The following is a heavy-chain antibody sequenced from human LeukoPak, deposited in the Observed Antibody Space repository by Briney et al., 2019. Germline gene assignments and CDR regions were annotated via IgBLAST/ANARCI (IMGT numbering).Heavy chain of an antibody. CDR1: GFTFSTYA. V-gene: IGHV3-23*01. CDR3: AKEFSYRQAGPFDY. D-gene: IGHD1-14*01. J-gene: IGHJ4*02. Sequence: GGSLRLSCAAYGFTFSTYAMNWVRQAPGKGLEWVSAISGSGGSTNYADSVKGRFTISRDNSKNTLYLQMNSLRAEDTAIYYCAKEFSYRQAGPFDYRGQGTLVTVSS. CDR2: ISGSGGST.